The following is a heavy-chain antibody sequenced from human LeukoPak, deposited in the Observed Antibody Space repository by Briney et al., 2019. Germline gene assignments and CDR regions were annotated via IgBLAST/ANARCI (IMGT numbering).Heavy chain of an antibody. Sequence: GASVKVSCKASGGTFSSYAISWVRQAPGQGLEWMGGIIPIFGTANYAQKFQGRVTITTDESTSTAYMELSSLRSEDTAVYYCAREAVTTDYYYYYYMDVWGKGTTVTVSS. CDR3: AREAVTTDYYYYYYMDV. V-gene: IGHV1-69*05. J-gene: IGHJ6*03. CDR1: GGTFSSYA. CDR2: IIPIFGTA. D-gene: IGHD4-11*01.